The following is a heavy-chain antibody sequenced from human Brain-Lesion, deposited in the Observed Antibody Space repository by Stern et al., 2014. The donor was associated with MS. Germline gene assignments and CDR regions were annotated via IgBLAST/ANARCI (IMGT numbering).Heavy chain of an antibody. CDR1: GGSISSSSYY. CDR2: IYYRGST. D-gene: IGHD3-10*01. Sequence: VQLVESGPGLVKPSETLSLTCTVSGGSISSSSYYWGWIRQPPGQGLEWIGSIYYRGSTYYNPSLKSRVTLSMDQSKNQFSLRLTSVTAADTAVYFCAKLWLGELPESPFDYWGQGTLVTVSS. J-gene: IGHJ4*02. CDR3: AKLWLGELPESPFDY. V-gene: IGHV4-39*01.